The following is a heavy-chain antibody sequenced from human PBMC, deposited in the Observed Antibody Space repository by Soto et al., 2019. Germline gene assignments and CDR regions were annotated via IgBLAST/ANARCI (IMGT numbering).Heavy chain of an antibody. V-gene: IGHV3-30*04. J-gene: IGHJ6*02. CDR3: XXXXXXXXXXXXXXXXXXXXSPSDVDI. CDR2: ISFDGSNK. CDR1: GFTFSHYP. D-gene: IGHD6-6*01. Sequence: QMQLVQSGGGVVQPGRSLRLSCAASGFTFSHYPMHWVRQAPGKGLEWVAVISFDGSNKFYADSVKGRFTISKDNSQNTLYLQMXDXXXEXXXXXXXXXXXXXXXXXXXXXXXXXXXSPSDVDIWGQGTTVTVSS.